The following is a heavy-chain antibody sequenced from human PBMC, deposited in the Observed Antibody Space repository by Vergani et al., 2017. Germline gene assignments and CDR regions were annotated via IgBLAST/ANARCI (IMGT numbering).Heavy chain of an antibody. J-gene: IGHJ5*02. CDR3: AKAAADWWFDP. Sequence: QVQLQESGPGLVKPSQTLSLTCTVSGGSISSGGYYWSWIRQHPGKGLEWIGEINHSGSTNYNPSLKSRVTISVDTSKNQFSLKLSSVTAADTAVYYCAKAAADWWFDPWGQGTLVTVSS. V-gene: IGHV4-31*03. CDR2: INHSGST. CDR1: GGSISSGGYY. D-gene: IGHD6-13*01.